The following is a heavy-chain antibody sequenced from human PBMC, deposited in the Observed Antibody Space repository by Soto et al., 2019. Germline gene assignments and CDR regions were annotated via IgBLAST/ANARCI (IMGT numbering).Heavy chain of an antibody. Sequence: VSCTASGGTFSSYAISWVRQAPGQGLEWMGGIIPIFGTANYAQKFQGRVTITADESTSTAYMELSSLRSEDTAVYYCARGAHIVVVTGYYYYGMDVWGQGTTVTVSS. D-gene: IGHD2-21*02. CDR1: GGTFSSYA. CDR3: ARGAHIVVVTGYYYYGMDV. J-gene: IGHJ6*02. V-gene: IGHV1-69*01. CDR2: IIPIFGTA.